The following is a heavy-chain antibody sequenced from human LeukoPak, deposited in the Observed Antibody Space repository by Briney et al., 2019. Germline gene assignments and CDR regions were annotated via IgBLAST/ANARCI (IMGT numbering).Heavy chain of an antibody. V-gene: IGHV4-59*01. D-gene: IGHD1-26*01. J-gene: IGHJ6*02. CDR2: KYYSGDT. CDR1: SGSISSYN. Sequence: ETLSLTCTVSSGSISSYNWSWIPQPPRKGLGSIGYKYYSGDTHNNPSLTSRVTISVDTSKSQCSLKLSSVTAADTAVYYCTSERKLIVGATACIDVWSQGTTVTVSS. CDR3: TSERKLIVGATACIDV.